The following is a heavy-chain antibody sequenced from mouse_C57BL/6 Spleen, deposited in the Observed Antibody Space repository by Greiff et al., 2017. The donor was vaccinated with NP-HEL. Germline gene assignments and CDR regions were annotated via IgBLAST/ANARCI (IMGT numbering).Heavy chain of an antibody. V-gene: IGHV1-64*01. CDR1: GYTFTSYW. CDR2: IHPNSGST. D-gene: IGHD2-2*01. J-gene: IGHJ4*01. Sequence: VKLQQPGAELVKPGASVKLSCKASGYTFTSYWMHWVKQRPGQGLEWIGMIHPNSGSTNYHEKFKSKATLTVDKSSSTAYMQLSSLTSEDSAVYYCARLPMVNYAMDYWGQGTSVTVSS. CDR3: ARLPMVNYAMDY.